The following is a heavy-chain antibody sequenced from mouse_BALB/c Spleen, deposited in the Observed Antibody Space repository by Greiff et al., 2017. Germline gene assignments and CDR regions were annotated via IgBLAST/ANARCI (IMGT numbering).Heavy chain of an antibody. Sequence: VQLKESGAELMKPGASVKISCKATGYTFSSYWIEWVKQRPGHGLEWIGEILPGSGSTNYNEKFKGKATFTADTSSNTAYMQLSSLTSEDSAVYYCARASTVHYAMDYWGQGTSVTVSS. CDR2: ILPGSGST. CDR1: GYTFSSYW. V-gene: IGHV1-9*01. J-gene: IGHJ4*01. D-gene: IGHD1-1*01. CDR3: ARASTVHYAMDY.